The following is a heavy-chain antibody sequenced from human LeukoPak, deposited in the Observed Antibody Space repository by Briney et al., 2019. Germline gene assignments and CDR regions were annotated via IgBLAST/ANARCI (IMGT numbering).Heavy chain of an antibody. D-gene: IGHD6-6*01. CDR1: GYTFTGYH. CDR3: ARDDSSSSANAFDI. J-gene: IGHJ3*02. V-gene: IGHV1-2*02. Sequence: ASVKVSCKASGYTFTGYHMHWVRQAPGHGLEWMGWINSNTGGTNYAQEFQGRVTMTRDTSISTAYMDLSILRSDDTAVYYCARDDSSSSANAFDIWGQGTMVSVSS. CDR2: INSNTGGT.